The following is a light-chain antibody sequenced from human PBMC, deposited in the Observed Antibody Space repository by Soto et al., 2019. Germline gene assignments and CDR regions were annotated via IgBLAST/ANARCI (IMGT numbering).Light chain of an antibody. J-gene: IGLJ3*02. V-gene: IGLV2-14*03. CDR2: DVS. Sequence: QSALTQPASVSGSPGQSITISCTGTSSDVGAYDYVSWYQQHPGKVPKLMIYDVSNRPSGVSNRFSGSKSGNTASLTISGLQAEDEADYYCSSYTRSTNVVFGGGTKLTVL. CDR3: SSYTRSTNVV. CDR1: SSDVGAYDY.